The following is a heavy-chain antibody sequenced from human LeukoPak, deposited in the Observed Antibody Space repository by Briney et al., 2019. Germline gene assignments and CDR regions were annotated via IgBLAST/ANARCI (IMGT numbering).Heavy chain of an antibody. V-gene: IGHV3-69-1*01. Sequence: GGSLRLSCAASGFTFTTYVMSWVRQAPGKGLEWVSSITTSRDQYHADSVKGRFTVSRDNAKSSVYLQMDSLRADDTAVYYCARNSYCPNDVCYDYWGQGVLVTVS. J-gene: IGHJ4*02. D-gene: IGHD2-8*01. CDR2: ITTSRDQ. CDR3: ARNSYCPNDVCYDY. CDR1: GFTFTTYV.